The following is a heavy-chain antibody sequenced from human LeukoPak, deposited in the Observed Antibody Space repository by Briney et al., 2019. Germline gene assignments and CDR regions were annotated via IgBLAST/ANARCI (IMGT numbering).Heavy chain of an antibody. V-gene: IGHV3-23*01. D-gene: IGHD6-13*01. Sequence: PGGSLRLSCIASGFTFGSQPMSWVRQAPGKGLEWISAFSVNDDITRYAESVKGRFTISRDTSKNTLYLQMNNLRAEDTGLYYCAKGSQRLVAVMDVWGQGTTVTVSS. CDR1: GFTFGSQP. J-gene: IGHJ6*02. CDR2: FSVNDDIT. CDR3: AKGSQRLVAVMDV.